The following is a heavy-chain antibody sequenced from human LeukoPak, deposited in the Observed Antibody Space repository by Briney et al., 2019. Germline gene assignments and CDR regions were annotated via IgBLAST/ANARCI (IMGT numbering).Heavy chain of an antibody. CDR1: GYSISSGTYF. Sequence: SETLSLTCTVSGYSISSGTYFWGWIRQPPGKGLEWIASVSHTGSTYYNPSLKSRVTISIDTSNNQFSLRLSSVTAADTAVYYCARHPDLHFWGQGTLVTVSS. CDR2: VSHTGST. V-gene: IGHV4-39*07. CDR3: ARHPDLHF. J-gene: IGHJ4*02.